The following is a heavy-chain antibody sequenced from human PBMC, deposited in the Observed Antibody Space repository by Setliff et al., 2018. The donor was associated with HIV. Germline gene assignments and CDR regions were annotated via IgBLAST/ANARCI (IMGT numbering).Heavy chain of an antibody. V-gene: IGHV4-59*01. CDR2: VYYVGDT. CDR3: ARVSSGTYYSEFYYYMDV. CDR1: GGSINNYH. D-gene: IGHD1-26*01. Sequence: SETLSLTCTVSGGSINNYHWSWVRQSPGKGLEWIAYVYYVGDTNYNPSLKSRVTVSADTSKNQFSLKLTSVAAADTAVYYCARVSSGTYYSEFYYYMDVWGKGTTVTVSS. J-gene: IGHJ6*03.